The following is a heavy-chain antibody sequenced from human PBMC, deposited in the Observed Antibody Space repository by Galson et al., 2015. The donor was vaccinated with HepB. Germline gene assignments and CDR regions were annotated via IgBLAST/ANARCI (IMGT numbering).Heavy chain of an antibody. CDR3: ARARYSSSPPDY. J-gene: IGHJ4*02. V-gene: IGHV1-18*01. CDR2: ISVYNGNT. D-gene: IGHD6-6*01. Sequence: SVKVSCKAYGFNFNNYGISWVRQARGQGLEWMGWISVYNGNTNYAQKLQGRVTMTTDTSTTTAYMELRSLRSDDTAVYFCARARYSSSPPDYWGQGTLVTVSS. CDR1: GFNFNNYG.